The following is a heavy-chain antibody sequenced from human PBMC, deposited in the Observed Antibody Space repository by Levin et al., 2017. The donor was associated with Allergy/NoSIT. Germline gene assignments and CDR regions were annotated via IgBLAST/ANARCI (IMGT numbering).Heavy chain of an antibody. CDR3: ARTPWAAPDY. CDR1: GGSFSGYY. Sequence: ESLKISCAVYGGSFSGYYWSWIRQPPGKGLEWIGEINHSGSTNYNPSLKSRVTISVDTSKNQFSLKLSSVTAADTAVYYCARTPWAAPDYWGQGTLVTVSS. CDR2: INHSGST. V-gene: IGHV4-34*01. D-gene: IGHD1-26*01. J-gene: IGHJ4*02.